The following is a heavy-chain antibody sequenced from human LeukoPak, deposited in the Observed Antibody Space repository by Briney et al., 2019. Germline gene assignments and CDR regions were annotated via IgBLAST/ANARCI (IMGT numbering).Heavy chain of an antibody. D-gene: IGHD6-13*01. V-gene: IGHV3-30*02. CDR1: GFTFSSYG. CDR3: AKDRIAARWDEGFDY. Sequence: GGSLRLPCAASGFTFSSYGMHWVRQAPGKGLEWVTFIRYDGGNKYYADSVKGRFTISRDNSKNTLYMQMNSLRVEDTAVYYCAKDRIAARWDEGFDYWGQGTLVTVSS. CDR2: IRYDGGNK. J-gene: IGHJ4*02.